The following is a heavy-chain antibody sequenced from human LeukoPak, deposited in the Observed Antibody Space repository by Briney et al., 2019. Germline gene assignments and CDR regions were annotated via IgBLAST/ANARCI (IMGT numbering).Heavy chain of an antibody. J-gene: IGHJ5*01. CDR1: GGSFSGYY. CDR2: INHSGST. D-gene: IGHD3-3*01. CDR3: ARGPAPYYDFWSGYYSKGWFDS. V-gene: IGHV4-34*01. Sequence: SETLSLTCAVYGGSFSGYYWSWIRQPPGKGLEWIGEINHSGSTNYNPSLKSRVTISVDTSKNQFSLKLSSVTAADTAVYYCARGPAPYYDFWSGYYSKGWFDSWGQGTLVTVSS.